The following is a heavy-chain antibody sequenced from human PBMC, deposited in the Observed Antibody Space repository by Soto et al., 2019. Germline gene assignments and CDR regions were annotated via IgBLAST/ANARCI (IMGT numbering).Heavy chain of an antibody. CDR2: IIPIFGTA. V-gene: IGHV1-69*12. D-gene: IGHD4-17*01. J-gene: IGHJ6*02. Sequence: QVQLVQSGAEVKKPGCSVKVSCKASGGTFSSYAISWVRQAPGQGLEWMGGIIPIFGTANYAKKFQGRVTITAGESTSTAYIEQSSLKSEDTGVYYCASYFYGGYVPVPYPCGMDVWGQGTMVTVSS. CDR1: GGTFSSYA. CDR3: ASYFYGGYVPVPYPCGMDV.